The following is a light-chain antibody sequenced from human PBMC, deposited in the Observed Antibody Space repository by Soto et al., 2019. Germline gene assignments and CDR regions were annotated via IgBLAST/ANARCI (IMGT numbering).Light chain of an antibody. CDR3: QQYGSSPT. V-gene: IGKV3-15*01. J-gene: IGKJ1*01. CDR2: GAS. Sequence: EIVMTHSPATLSVSPCERATLSSSASQSVRSNLAWYRQKPGQAPRLLICGASTRASSIPASFSGSWAGTEFTLTISRLEPEDFAVYYCQQYGSSPTFGQGTKVDIK. CDR1: QSVRSN.